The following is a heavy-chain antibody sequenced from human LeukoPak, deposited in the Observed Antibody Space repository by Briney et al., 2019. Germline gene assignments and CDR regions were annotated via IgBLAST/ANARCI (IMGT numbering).Heavy chain of an antibody. D-gene: IGHD4-23*01. CDR3: AKDLHGGYSSDY. V-gene: IGHV3-30*02. CDR2: IGYEGVHK. J-gene: IGHJ4*02. CDR1: GFTFNNFG. Sequence: GGSLRLSCAASGFTFNNFGMHWVRQAPGKGLEWVSFIGYEGVHKYYADSVKGRSTISKDNSKATLYLQMNSLRPEDTAVYYCAKDLHGGYSSDYWGQGTLVTVFS.